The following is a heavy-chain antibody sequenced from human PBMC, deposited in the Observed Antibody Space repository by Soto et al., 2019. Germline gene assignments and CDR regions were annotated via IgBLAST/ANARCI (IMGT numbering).Heavy chain of an antibody. J-gene: IGHJ6*02. D-gene: IGHD3-9*01. Sequence: GASVKVSCKASGGTFSSYGISCVRQAPGQGLEWMGWISAYNGNTNYAQKLQGRVTMTTDTSTSTAYMELRSLRSDDTAVYYCARGANLRYFDWSFGMEVWGQGTTVTVSS. V-gene: IGHV1-18*01. CDR2: ISAYNGNT. CDR1: GGTFSSYG. CDR3: ARGANLRYFDWSFGMEV.